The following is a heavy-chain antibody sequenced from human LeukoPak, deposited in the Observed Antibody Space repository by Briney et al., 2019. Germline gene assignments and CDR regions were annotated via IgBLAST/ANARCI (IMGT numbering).Heavy chain of an antibody. Sequence: SETLSLTCTVSGGSISSYYWSWIRQPPGKGLEWIGEINHSGSTNYNPSLKSRVTISVDTSKNQFSLKLSSVTAADTAVYYCARSRRYYGSGSYLPTDWGQGTLVTVSS. CDR2: INHSGST. V-gene: IGHV4-34*01. J-gene: IGHJ4*02. CDR1: GGSISSYY. CDR3: ARSRRYYGSGSYLPTD. D-gene: IGHD3-10*01.